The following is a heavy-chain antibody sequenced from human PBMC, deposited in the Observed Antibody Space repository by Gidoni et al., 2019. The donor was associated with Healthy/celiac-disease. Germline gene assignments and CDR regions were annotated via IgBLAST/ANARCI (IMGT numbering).Heavy chain of an antibody. CDR2: INPSGGSK. V-gene: IGHV1-46*01. D-gene: IGHD6-19*01. CDR1: GYTFTSYY. J-gene: IGHJ5*02. CDR3: ASMLPKSSIAVDATGEDWFDP. Sequence: QVQLVQSGAEVKKPGASVKVSCKASGYTFTSYYMHWWRQAPGQGLEWMGIINPSGGSKSYAQKFQGRVTMTRDTSTSTVYMELSSLRSEDTAVYYCASMLPKSSIAVDATGEDWFDPWGQGTLVTVSS.